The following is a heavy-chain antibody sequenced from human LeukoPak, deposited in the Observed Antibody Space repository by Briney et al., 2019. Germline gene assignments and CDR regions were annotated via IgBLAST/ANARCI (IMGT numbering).Heavy chain of an antibody. Sequence: SETLSLTCTVSGGSISSDYWSWIRQSPGKGLEWIAYISYRGTTLYNPSLSSRVIISIDTPKNQFSLKLSSVTAADTALYYCARHGGGADWQNWFDPWGQGTLVTVSS. D-gene: IGHD2-21*02. CDR1: GGSISSDY. V-gene: IGHV4-59*08. J-gene: IGHJ5*02. CDR3: ARHGGGADWQNWFDP. CDR2: ISYRGTT.